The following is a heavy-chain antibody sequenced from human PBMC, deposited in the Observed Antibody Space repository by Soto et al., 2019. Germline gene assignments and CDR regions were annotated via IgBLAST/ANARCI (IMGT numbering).Heavy chain of an antibody. CDR2: IYYSGST. Sequence: QLQLQESGPGLVKPSETLSLNCSVSGGSITSSTYYWGWIRQSPGKGLEWIGSIYYSGSTYYNPSLKSRVTISLDTSKNHFSLKLTSVTAADTAVYYCAGPNLYAFDFWGQGTMVTVSS. CDR1: GGSITSSTYY. CDR3: AGPNLYAFDF. J-gene: IGHJ3*01. D-gene: IGHD7-27*01. V-gene: IGHV4-39*01.